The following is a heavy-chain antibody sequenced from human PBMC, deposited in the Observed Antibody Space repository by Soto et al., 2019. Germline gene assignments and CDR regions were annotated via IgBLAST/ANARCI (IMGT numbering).Heavy chain of an antibody. D-gene: IGHD6-19*01. CDR3: ARGGIAVAGTINWFDP. V-gene: IGHV4-59*01. J-gene: IGHJ5*02. CDR2: IFYSGST. CDR1: GGSISSYY. Sequence: QVQLQESGPGLVKPSETLSLTCTVSGGSISSYYWSWIRQPPGKGLEWIGSIFYSGSTNYNPSLKSRVTVSVDTTKHQFSLKLNSVTAADTAVYYCARGGIAVAGTINWFDPWGQGTLVTVSS.